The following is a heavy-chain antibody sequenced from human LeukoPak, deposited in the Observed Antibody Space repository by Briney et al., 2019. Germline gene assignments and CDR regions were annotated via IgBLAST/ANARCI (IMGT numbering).Heavy chain of an antibody. V-gene: IGHV4-39*07. CDR3: ARGGGVAVADYFFDY. J-gene: IGHJ4*02. CDR2: IYDSGST. D-gene: IGHD6-19*01. CDR1: GGSIRSSYYY. Sequence: SETLSLTCTVSGGSIRSSYYYWGWIRQPPGKGLEWIGSIYDSGSTNYNPSLKSRVTVSVDTAKNQLSLKLSSVTAADTAVYYCARGGGVAVADYFFDYWGQGTLVTVSS.